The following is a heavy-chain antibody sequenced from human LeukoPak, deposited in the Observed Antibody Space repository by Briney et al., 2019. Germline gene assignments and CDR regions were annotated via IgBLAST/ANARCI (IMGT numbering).Heavy chain of an antibody. CDR2: ISYDGSNK. J-gene: IGHJ3*02. V-gene: IGHV3-30*18. CDR1: GFIFSSYA. CDR3: AKSSAAAETFLSEDAFDI. D-gene: IGHD6-13*01. Sequence: PGGSLRLSCAASGFIFSSYAMHWVRQAPGKGLEWVAVISYDGSNKYDADSMKGRFTISRDNSKNTLYLQMNSLRAEDTAVYYCAKSSAAAETFLSEDAFDIWGQGTMVTVSS.